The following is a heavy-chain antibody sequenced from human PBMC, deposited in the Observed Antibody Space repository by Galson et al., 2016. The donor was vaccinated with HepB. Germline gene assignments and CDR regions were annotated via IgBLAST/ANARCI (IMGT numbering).Heavy chain of an antibody. CDR1: HW. D-gene: IGHD2-21*01. CDR3: ARVDSGVIILYYYYRLDV. J-gene: IGHJ6*02. CDR2: IYHNGNT. V-gene: IGHV4-4*02. Sequence: HWWTWVRQPPGKGLEWVGEIYHNGNTNYNPSLNSRVTMSVDKSKNQFSLNLTSLTAADTAVYYCARVDSGVIILYYYYRLDVWGHGTTVTVSS.